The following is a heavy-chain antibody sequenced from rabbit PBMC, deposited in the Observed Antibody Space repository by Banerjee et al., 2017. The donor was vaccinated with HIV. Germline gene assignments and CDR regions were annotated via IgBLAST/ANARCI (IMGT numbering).Heavy chain of an antibody. Sequence: QEQLVESGGGLVQPEGSLTLTCTASGSTLSRYYICWVRQAPGKGLEWITCIDAGSNGNTYYASWAKGRFTVSKTSSTTVTLQMTSLTAADTATYFCAGGGLGSTGYTYAFDPWGPGTLVTVS. V-gene: IGHV1S45*01. D-gene: IGHD1-1*01. CDR2: IDAGSNGNT. CDR3: AGGGLGSTGYTYAFDP. J-gene: IGHJ2*01. CDR1: GSTLSRYY.